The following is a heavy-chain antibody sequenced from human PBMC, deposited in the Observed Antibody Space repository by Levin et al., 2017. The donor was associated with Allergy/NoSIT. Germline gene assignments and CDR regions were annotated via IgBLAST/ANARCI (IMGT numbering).Heavy chain of an antibody. Sequence: PSETLSLTCTVSGGSISSSSYYWGWIRQPPGKGLEWIGSIYYSGSTYYNPSLKSRVTISVDTSKNQFSLKLSSVTAADTAVYYCARHGGGYDKYYFDYWGQGTLVTVSS. CDR3: ARHGGGYDKYYFDY. CDR1: GGSISSSSYY. V-gene: IGHV4-39*01. D-gene: IGHD5-12*01. CDR2: IYYSGST. J-gene: IGHJ4*02.